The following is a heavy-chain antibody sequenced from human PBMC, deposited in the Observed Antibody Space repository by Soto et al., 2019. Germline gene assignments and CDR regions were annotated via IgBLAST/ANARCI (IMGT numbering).Heavy chain of an antibody. CDR1: GFTFSSYA. D-gene: IGHD3-10*01. V-gene: IGHV3-23*01. CDR2: ISGSGGST. J-gene: IGHJ3*02. Sequence: EVQLLESGGGLVQPGGSLRLSCAASGFTFSSYAMSWVRQAPGKGLEWVSAISGSGGSTYYADSVKGRFTISRDNSKNTLYLQMNSLRAEDTAVYYCAKDGSLGWFGELLPLQAFDIWGQGTMVTVSS. CDR3: AKDGSLGWFGELLPLQAFDI.